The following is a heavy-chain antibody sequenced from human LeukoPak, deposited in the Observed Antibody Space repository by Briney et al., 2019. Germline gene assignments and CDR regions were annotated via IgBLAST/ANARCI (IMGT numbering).Heavy chain of an antibody. CDR1: GFTFSNYV. V-gene: IGHV3-23*01. Sequence: PGGSLRLPCVASGFTFSNYVMAWVRQAPGKGLEYVSSIIGNGDSTYYADSVKGRFTISRDNSKNTLYLQMNSLRAEDTAIYYCAKGSKGTYDYWGQGTLVTVSS. CDR2: IIGNGDST. J-gene: IGHJ4*02. CDR3: AKGSKGTYDY.